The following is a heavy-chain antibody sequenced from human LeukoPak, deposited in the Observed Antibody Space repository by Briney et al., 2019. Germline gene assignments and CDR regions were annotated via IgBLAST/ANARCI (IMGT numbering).Heavy chain of an antibody. J-gene: IGHJ5*02. CDR1: GFTFSSYW. V-gene: IGHV3-7*01. CDR3: AREESIYSSGWYPIPS. Sequence: GESLKISCAASGFTFSSYWMSWVRQAPGKGLEWVANIKQDGSEKYYVDSVKGRFTISRDNAKNSLYLQMNSLRAEDTAVYYCAREESIYSSGWYPIPSWGQGTLVTVSS. CDR2: IKQDGSEK. D-gene: IGHD6-19*01.